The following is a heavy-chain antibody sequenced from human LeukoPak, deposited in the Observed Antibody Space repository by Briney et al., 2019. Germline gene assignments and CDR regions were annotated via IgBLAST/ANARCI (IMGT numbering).Heavy chain of an antibody. CDR2: IYYSGST. D-gene: IGHD4-11*01. CDR3: AGRGYSKGFDY. J-gene: IGHJ4*02. V-gene: IGHV4-39*07. Sequence: SETLSLTCTVSGGSISSSSYYWGWIRQPPGKGLEWIGSIYYSGSTYYNPSLKSRVTISVDTSKNQFSLKLSSVTAADTAVYYCAGRGYSKGFDYWGQGTLVTVSS. CDR1: GGSISSSSYY.